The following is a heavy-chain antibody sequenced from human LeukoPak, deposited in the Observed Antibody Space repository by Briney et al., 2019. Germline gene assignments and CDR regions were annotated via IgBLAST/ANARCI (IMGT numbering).Heavy chain of an antibody. Sequence: GGSLRLSCAASGFTFSRIAMSWVRQVPGKGLEWVSAFSGSGGSTYYADSVKGRFTISRDNSKNTLYLQMNSLRAEDTAVYYCAKHQESMAGTSLDYWGQGTLVTVSS. CDR2: FSGSGGST. J-gene: IGHJ4*02. CDR1: GFTFSRIA. V-gene: IGHV3-23*01. CDR3: AKHQESMAGTSLDY. D-gene: IGHD6-19*01.